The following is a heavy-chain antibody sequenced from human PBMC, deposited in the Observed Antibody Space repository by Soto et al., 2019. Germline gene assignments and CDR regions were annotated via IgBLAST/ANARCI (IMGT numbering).Heavy chain of an antibody. V-gene: IGHV1-69*04. CDR1: GGDLTNSG. CDR3: ATEDGAGFKS. D-gene: IGHD1-26*01. CDR2: IFPLLAMV. Sequence: QVHLVQSGAEMKKPGSSVKVSCKVSGGDLTNSGISWVRQAPGQGLEWMGGIFPLLAMVDYSQKFQGRVTITADESTNTAYMDLGSLKSDDTAVYYCATEDGAGFKSWSQGTLVIVSS. J-gene: IGHJ4*02.